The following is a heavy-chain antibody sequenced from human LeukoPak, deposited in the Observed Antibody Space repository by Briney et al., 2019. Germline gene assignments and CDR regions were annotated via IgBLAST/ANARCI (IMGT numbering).Heavy chain of an antibody. J-gene: IGHJ4*02. CDR3: AQWSRYFDY. V-gene: IGHV3-74*01. D-gene: IGHD1-26*01. CDR1: GFTLSSYW. CDR2: IDSQGSTT. Sequence: GGSLRLSCAASGFTLSSYWMHWVRQAPGKGLVWVSRIDSQGSTTSYADSVKGRFTISRDNAKNTLFLQMNSLRAEDTALYFCAQWSRYFDYWGQGTLVTVSS.